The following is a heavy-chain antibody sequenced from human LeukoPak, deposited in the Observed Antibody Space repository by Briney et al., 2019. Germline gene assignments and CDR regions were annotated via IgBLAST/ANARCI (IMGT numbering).Heavy chain of an antibody. J-gene: IGHJ4*02. CDR2: INHSGST. Sequence: SETLSLTCTVSGGSISSSSYYWSWIRQPPGKGLEWIGEINHSGSTNYNPPLKSRVTISVDTSKNQFSLKLSSVTAADTAVYYCRSYGYEVDYWGQGTLVTVSS. V-gene: IGHV4-39*07. CDR3: RSYGYEVDY. CDR1: GGSISSSSYY. D-gene: IGHD5-18*01.